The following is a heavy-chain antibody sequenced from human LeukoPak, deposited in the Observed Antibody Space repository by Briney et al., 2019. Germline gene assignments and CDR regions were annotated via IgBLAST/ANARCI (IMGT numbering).Heavy chain of an antibody. V-gene: IGHV6-1*01. J-gene: IGHJ3*02. D-gene: IGHD1-26*01. Sequence: SQTLSLTCAISGDSVSSNSAAWNWIRQSPSRGLEWLGRTYYRSKWYNDYAVSVKSRITINPDTSKNQFSLQLNSVTPEDTAVYYCARERRELLRSLVIRRLRGYDAFDIWGQGTMVTVSS. CDR3: ARERRELLRSLVIRRLRGYDAFDI. CDR2: TYYRSKWYN. CDR1: GDSVSSNSAA.